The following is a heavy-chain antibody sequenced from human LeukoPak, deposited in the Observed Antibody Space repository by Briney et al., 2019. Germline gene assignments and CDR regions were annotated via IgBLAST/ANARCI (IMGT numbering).Heavy chain of an antibody. D-gene: IGHD3-3*01. Sequence: PGGSLRLSCAASGFTFSSYAMSWVRQAPGKGLEWVSSISSSSSYIYYADSVKGRFTISRDNAKNSLYLQMNSLRAEDTAVYYCARGSGYTAFDIWGQGTMVTVSS. J-gene: IGHJ3*02. V-gene: IGHV3-21*01. CDR3: ARGSGYTAFDI. CDR2: ISSSSSYI. CDR1: GFTFSSYA.